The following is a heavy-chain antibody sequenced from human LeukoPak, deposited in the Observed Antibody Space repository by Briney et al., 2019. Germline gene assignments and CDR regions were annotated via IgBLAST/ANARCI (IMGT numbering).Heavy chain of an antibody. Sequence: GGSLRLSCEDSGFTFSSYWMHWVRQAPGKGLVWVSRINPDGRTITYADSVKGRFTISRDNAKNTLYLQMNSLRVEDTAVYYCARVAVGRYDFDYRGQGTLVTVSS. CDR1: GFTFSSYW. J-gene: IGHJ4*02. CDR2: INPDGRTI. D-gene: IGHD1-26*01. V-gene: IGHV3-74*03. CDR3: ARVAVGRYDFDY.